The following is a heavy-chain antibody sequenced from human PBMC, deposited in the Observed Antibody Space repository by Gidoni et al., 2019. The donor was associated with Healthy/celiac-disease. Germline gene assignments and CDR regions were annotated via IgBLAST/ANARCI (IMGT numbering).Heavy chain of an antibody. CDR1: GFTFSSYA. CDR3: AKSGSGWMEAADY. CDR2: ISGSGGST. J-gene: IGHJ4*02. D-gene: IGHD6-19*01. V-gene: IGHV3-23*01. Sequence: EVQLLESGGGLVQPGGSLRLSCAASGFTFSSYAMSWVGQAPGKGLEWVSAISGSGGSTYYADSVKGRFTISRDNSKNTLYLQMNSLRAEDTAVYYCAKSGSGWMEAADYWGQGTLVTVSS.